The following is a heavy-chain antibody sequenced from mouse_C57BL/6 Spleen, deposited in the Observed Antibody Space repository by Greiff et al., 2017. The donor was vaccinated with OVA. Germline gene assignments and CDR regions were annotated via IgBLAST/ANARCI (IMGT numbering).Heavy chain of an antibody. V-gene: IGHV1-26*01. CDR3: ARSPLHEGSMDY. J-gene: IGHJ4*01. CDR2: INPNNGGT. Sequence: EVQLQQSGPELVKPGASVKISCKASGYTFTDYYMNWVKQSHGKSLEWIGDINPNNGGTSYNQKFKGKATLTVDKSSSTAYMELRSLTSEDSAVYYCARSPLHEGSMDYWGQGTSVTVSS. CDR1: GYTFTDYY. D-gene: IGHD2-10*01.